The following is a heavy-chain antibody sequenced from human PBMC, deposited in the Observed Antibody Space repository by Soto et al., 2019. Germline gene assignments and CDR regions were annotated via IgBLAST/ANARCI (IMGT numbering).Heavy chain of an antibody. CDR3: ASQLRPDNWGGGYFDY. CDR1: GGSISSNNYY. Sequence: QLQLQESGPGLVKPSETLSLTCFVSGGSISSNNYYWGWIRQPPGKGLEWIGSMSYSRSTYYNPSLKRRVTISVDTSKTQFSLKLTSVTAADTAVYYCASQLRPDNWGGGYFDYWGQGPLVTVSS. CDR2: MSYSRST. V-gene: IGHV4-39*01. J-gene: IGHJ4*02. D-gene: IGHD1-1*01.